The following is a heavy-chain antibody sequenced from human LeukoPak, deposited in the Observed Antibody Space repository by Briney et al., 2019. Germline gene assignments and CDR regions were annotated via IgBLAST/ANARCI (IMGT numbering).Heavy chain of an antibody. CDR1: GGSISSTSYY. D-gene: IGHD2-15*01. CDR2: IYYSGSA. Sequence: PSETLSLTCTVSGGSISSTSYYWGWIRQPPGKGLEWIGNIYYSGSAYYNPSLKSRLIISLDTSKNQFSLGLSSVTAADTAVYYCAVVNPGYYFDYWGQGTLVTVSS. J-gene: IGHJ4*02. CDR3: AVVNPGYYFDY. V-gene: IGHV4-39*07.